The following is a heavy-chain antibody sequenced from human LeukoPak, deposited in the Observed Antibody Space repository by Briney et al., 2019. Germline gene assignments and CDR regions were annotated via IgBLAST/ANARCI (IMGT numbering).Heavy chain of an antibody. J-gene: IGHJ4*02. CDR1: GFTFSDYW. CDR3: ARYDYYDSSGYY. Sequence: GSLRLSCAASGFTFSDYWIHWVRQPPGKGLEWIGEIYHSGSTNYNPSLKSRVTISVDKSKNQFSLKLSSVTAADTAVYYCARYDYYDSSGYYWSQGTLVTVSS. D-gene: IGHD3-22*01. V-gene: IGHV4-4*02. CDR2: IYHSGST.